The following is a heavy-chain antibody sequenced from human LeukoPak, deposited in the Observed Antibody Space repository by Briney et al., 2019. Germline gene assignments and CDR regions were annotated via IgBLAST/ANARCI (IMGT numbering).Heavy chain of an antibody. J-gene: IGHJ4*02. D-gene: IGHD5-24*01. Sequence: PGGSLRLSCAASGFTFSSYEMNWVRQAPGKGLEWVSYISSSGSTIYYAYSVKGRFTIYRDNAKNSLYLQMNSLRAEDTAVYYCARDRDGYNCVFDYWGQGTLVTVSS. CDR3: ARDRDGYNCVFDY. V-gene: IGHV3-48*03. CDR2: ISSSGSTI. CDR1: GFTFSSYE.